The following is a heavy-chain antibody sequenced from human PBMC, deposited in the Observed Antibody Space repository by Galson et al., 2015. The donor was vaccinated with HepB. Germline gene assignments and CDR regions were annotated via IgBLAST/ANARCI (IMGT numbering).Heavy chain of an antibody. CDR3: ATLAGPSAGPEDGFGI. Sequence: SVKVSCKAYGYTFTYRYVHWVRQAPGQELEWMGWIRPCNGYTNYAQKFQDRVTITRDRSMSTVYMDMSTLRSEDTAMYYCATLAGPSAGPEDGFGIWGQGTMVTVSS. CDR2: IRPCNGYT. V-gene: IGHV1-45*02. D-gene: IGHD3-10*01. J-gene: IGHJ3*02. CDR1: GYTFTYRY.